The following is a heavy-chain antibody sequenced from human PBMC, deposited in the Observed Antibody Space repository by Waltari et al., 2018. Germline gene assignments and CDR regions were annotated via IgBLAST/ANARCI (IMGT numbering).Heavy chain of an antibody. V-gene: IGHV3-64*07. CDR1: GFTFNNYW. CDR3: ARAAAAGSVRETSPAGTPNDY. D-gene: IGHD2-15*01. Sequence: EVRLVESGGGLVQPGGSLRLSCSASGFTFNNYWIHWVRPAPGKGLEYIAAIRADDTATFYADSVRDRFRIARDNSENKLYLHMSNLRLDDAAVYYCARAAAAGSVRETSPAGTPNDYWGRGTRVIVSS. CDR2: IRADDTAT. J-gene: IGHJ4*02.